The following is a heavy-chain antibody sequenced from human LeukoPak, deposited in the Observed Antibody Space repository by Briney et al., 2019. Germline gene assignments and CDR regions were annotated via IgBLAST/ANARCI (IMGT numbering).Heavy chain of an antibody. Sequence: GGSLRLSCAASGFTFSSYSMSWVRQAPGKGLEWVSSISSSSSYIYYADSVKSRFTISRDNAKNSLYLQMNSLRAEDTAVYYCARDDSTSLFDYWGQGTLVTVSS. CDR2: ISSSSSYI. CDR3: ARDDSTSLFDY. V-gene: IGHV3-21*01. D-gene: IGHD3-22*01. J-gene: IGHJ4*02. CDR1: GFTFSSYS.